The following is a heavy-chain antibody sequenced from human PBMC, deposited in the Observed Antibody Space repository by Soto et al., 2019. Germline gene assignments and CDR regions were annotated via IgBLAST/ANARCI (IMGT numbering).Heavy chain of an antibody. Sequence: EVQLVESGGGLVQPGGSLRLSCAASGFTFSTYWMSWVRQAPGKGLEWVANIKEDGSDKFYVDSVKGRFTISRDNAKNSLSLQMNSLRAEDTAVYYCARAMGWRDAFDICGQGTLVTVSS. CDR1: GFTFSTYW. J-gene: IGHJ3*02. V-gene: IGHV3-7*01. D-gene: IGHD3-10*01. CDR3: ARAMGWRDAFDI. CDR2: IKEDGSDK.